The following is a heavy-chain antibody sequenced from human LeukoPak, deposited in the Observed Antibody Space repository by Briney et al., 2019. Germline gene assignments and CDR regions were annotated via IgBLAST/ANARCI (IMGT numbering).Heavy chain of an antibody. D-gene: IGHD3-22*01. CDR1: GGSFSGYY. V-gene: IGHV4-34*01. Sequence: SETLSLTCAVYGGSFSGYYWSWIRQPPGKGLEWIGEINHSGSTNYNPSLKSRVTISVDTSKNQFSLKLSSVTAADTAVYYCARPHSSGYPYYFDYWGQGTLVTVSS. CDR2: INHSGST. CDR3: ARPHSSGYPYYFDY. J-gene: IGHJ4*02.